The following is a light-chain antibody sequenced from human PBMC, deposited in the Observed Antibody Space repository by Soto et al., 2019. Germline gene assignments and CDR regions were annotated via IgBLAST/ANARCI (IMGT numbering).Light chain of an antibody. Sequence: EIVMTQSPATLSVSPGERATLSCRASQSVSTKLAWYRQKPGQAPRLLIFGASTRATGIPARFSGSGSGTEFTLTINSLQSEDVAVYYCQQYKNWPHFTFGPGTTVDIK. CDR3: QQYKNWPHFT. V-gene: IGKV3-15*01. J-gene: IGKJ3*01. CDR1: QSVSTK. CDR2: GAS.